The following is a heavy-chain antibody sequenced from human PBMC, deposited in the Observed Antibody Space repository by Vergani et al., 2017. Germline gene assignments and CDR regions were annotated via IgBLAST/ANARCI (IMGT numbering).Heavy chain of an antibody. D-gene: IGHD4-11*01. CDR1: GGSFTSYH. J-gene: IGHJ6*03. CDR3: ARVNTETNGHLYYYYYRDV. V-gene: IGHV4-34*01. CDR2: IDHTGRP. Sequence: QVQLQQWGGGLLKPSETLSLTCVVNGGSFTSYHWTWIRQSPGEGLEWVGDIDHTGRPDYNPSLKSRLTMSVDKSRKQFSLTHNSVTATDTAIYFCARVNTETNGHLYYYYYRDVWGQGTAV.